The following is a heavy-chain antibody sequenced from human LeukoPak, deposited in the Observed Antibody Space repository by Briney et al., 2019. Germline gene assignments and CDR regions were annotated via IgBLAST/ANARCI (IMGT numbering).Heavy chain of an antibody. Sequence: GASATVSCKASGYTFTSYYMHWVRQAPGQGLEWMGIINPSGGSTSYAQKFQGRVTMTEDTSTDTAYMELSSLRSEDTAVYYCATGYRGITMIVVARGAFDIWGQGTMVTVSS. CDR3: ATGYRGITMIVVARGAFDI. CDR1: GYTFTSYY. J-gene: IGHJ3*02. D-gene: IGHD3-22*01. CDR2: INPSGGST. V-gene: IGHV1-46*01.